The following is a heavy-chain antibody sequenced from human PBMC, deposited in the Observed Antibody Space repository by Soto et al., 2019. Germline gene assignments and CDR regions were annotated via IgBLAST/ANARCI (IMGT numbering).Heavy chain of an antibody. V-gene: IGHV5-51*01. CDR1: GYDFSSYW. CDR3: ARHGWTMTTKNPFKI. Sequence: PGESLKISCKGSGYDFSSYWIGWGRQVPGKGLEWMAIIYPADSDTKYSPSFQGQVTISADKSTSTDYRQGSTLKASDTAMYYWARHGWTMTTKNPFKIWGHGTLVTVSS. D-gene: IGHD4-17*01. CDR2: IYPADSDT. J-gene: IGHJ4*01.